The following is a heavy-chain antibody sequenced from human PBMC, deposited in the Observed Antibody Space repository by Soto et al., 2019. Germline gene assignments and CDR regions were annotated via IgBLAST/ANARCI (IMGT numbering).Heavy chain of an antibody. CDR3: SGCSGGACHQNYGMDV. J-gene: IGHJ6*02. V-gene: IGHV3-21*01. D-gene: IGHD2-15*01. CDR1: GFTFSSCT. Sequence: EVHLVESGGGLVKPGGSLRLSCAVSGFTFSSCTMNWVRQAPGKGLEWVSSISPRTSHIYYADSVKGRFTISRDNAKNSLFLKMNSLRAEDTAVYYCSGCSGGACHQNYGMDVWGQGTTVTVSS. CDR2: ISPRTSHI.